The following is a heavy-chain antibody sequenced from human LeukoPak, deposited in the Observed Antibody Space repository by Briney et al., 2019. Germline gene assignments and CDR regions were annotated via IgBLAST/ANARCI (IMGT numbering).Heavy chain of an antibody. CDR1: GFTFSSYW. D-gene: IGHD3-10*01. V-gene: IGHV3-74*01. CDR3: AKNGPGLDYFDF. Sequence: GGSLRLSCAASGFTFSSYWMHWVRQAPGQGLVWVSRINSDGSDTTYADSVKGRFTISRDNAKNTLYLQMNSLRAEDTAVYYCAKNGPGLDYFDFWGQGTLVTVSS. CDR2: INSDGSDT. J-gene: IGHJ4*02.